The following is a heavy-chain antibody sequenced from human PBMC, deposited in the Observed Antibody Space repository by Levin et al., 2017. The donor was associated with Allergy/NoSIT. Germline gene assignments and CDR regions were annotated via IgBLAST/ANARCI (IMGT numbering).Heavy chain of an antibody. J-gene: IGHJ4*02. V-gene: IGHV3-7*01. CDR2: INQDGSEK. CDR3: ARSRGLDY. Sequence: PGGSLRLSCAASGFTFGTHRMNWVRQAPGKGLEWVANINQDGSEKSYVDSVKGRFTISRDNAKNSLYLQMNSLKAEDTAVYYSARSRGLDYWGQGTRVTVSS. CDR1: GFTFGTHR. D-gene: IGHD3/OR15-3a*01.